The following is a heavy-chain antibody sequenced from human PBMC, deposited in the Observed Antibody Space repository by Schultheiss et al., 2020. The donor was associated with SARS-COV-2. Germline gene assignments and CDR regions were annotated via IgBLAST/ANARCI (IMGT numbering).Heavy chain of an antibody. CDR3: ARDMADYYYGMDV. D-gene: IGHD5-24*01. CDR2: IYYSGST. CDR1: GGSFSGYY. V-gene: IGHV4-59*12. J-gene: IGHJ6*02. Sequence: SETLSLTCADYGGSFSGYYWSWIRQPPGKGLEWIGYIYYSGSTYYNPSLKSRVTISVDTSKNQFSLKLSSVTAADTAVYYCARDMADYYYGMDVWGQGTTVTVSS.